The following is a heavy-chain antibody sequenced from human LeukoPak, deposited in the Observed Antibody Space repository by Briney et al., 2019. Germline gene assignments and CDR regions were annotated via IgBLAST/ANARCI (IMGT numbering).Heavy chain of an antibody. D-gene: IGHD2-8*01. V-gene: IGHV4-34*01. J-gene: IGHJ4*02. CDR1: GGSFSGYY. CDR3: AVGYCTNGACSLGPIAY. Sequence: SETLSLTCAVYGGSFSGYYWTWIRRPPGKGLEWIGEMNHSGSANYNPSLKSRVTISVDTSKNQFSLKLSSVTAADTAVYYCAVGYCTNGACSLGPIAYWGQGTLVTVSS. CDR2: MNHSGSA.